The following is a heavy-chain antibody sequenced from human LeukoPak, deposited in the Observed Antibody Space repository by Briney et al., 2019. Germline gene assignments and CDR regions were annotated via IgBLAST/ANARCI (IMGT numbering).Heavy chain of an antibody. Sequence: SETLSLTCTVSGGSISSYYWGWIRQPPGKGLEWIGSIYYSGSTYYNPSLKSRVTISVDTSKNQFSLKLSSVTAADTAVYYCARDKSSGYSDAFDIWGQGTMVTVSS. CDR3: ARDKSSGYSDAFDI. V-gene: IGHV4-39*07. CDR1: GGSISSYY. J-gene: IGHJ3*02. D-gene: IGHD3-22*01. CDR2: IYYSGST.